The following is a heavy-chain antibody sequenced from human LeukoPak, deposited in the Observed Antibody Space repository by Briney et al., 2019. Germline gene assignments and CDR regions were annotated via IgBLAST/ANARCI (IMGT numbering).Heavy chain of an antibody. CDR1: GGSISSHY. CDR3: ARGPYDFWSGYLDY. V-gene: IGHV4-59*11. J-gene: IGHJ4*02. D-gene: IGHD3-3*01. CDR2: IYYSGST. Sequence: PSETLSLTCTVSGGSISSHYWSWIRQPPGKGLEWIGYIYYSGSTNYNPSLKSRVTISVDTSKNQFSLKLSSVTAADTAVYYCARGPYDFWSGYLDYWGQGTLVTVSS.